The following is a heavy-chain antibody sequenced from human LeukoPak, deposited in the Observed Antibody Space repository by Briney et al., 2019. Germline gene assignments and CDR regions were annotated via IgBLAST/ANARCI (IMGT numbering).Heavy chain of an antibody. V-gene: IGHV4-4*02. CDR3: SAYRTLDDAFDI. J-gene: IGHJ3*02. Sequence: PSETLSLTCAVSGGSINSPKSWSWVRQPPGKGLEWIGDRYHSGGTNYNPSLKSRVTISVDTSKNQFSLELNSVTAADTAVYYCSAYRTLDDAFDIWGQGTLVTVSS. D-gene: IGHD3-16*01. CDR2: RYHSGGT. CDR1: GGSINSPKS.